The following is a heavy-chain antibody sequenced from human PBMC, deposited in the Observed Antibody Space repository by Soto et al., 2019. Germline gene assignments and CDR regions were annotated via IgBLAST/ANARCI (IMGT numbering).Heavy chain of an antibody. CDR1: GYTSINYG. CDR3: ARDGDQWDRRYCDN. V-gene: IGHV1-18*01. J-gene: IGHJ4*02. Sequence: QVQLVQSGAEVTKPGASVKVSCKASGYTSINYGISWVRQAPGQGLEWMGWISAYRGNTNYAQKFRGRITMTTDTSTSTVDMELRNLRSDDTAVYYCARDGDQWDRRYCDNWGQGTLVTVSS. CDR2: ISAYRGNT. D-gene: IGHD1-26*01.